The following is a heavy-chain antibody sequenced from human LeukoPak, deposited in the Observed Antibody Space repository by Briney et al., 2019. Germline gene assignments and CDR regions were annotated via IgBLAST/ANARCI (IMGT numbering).Heavy chain of an antibody. V-gene: IGHV4-39*01. J-gene: IGHJ3*02. Sequence: SEILSLTCTVSGGSISSSSYYWGWIRQPPGKGLEWIGSIYYSGSTYYNPSLKSRVTISVDTSKNQFSLKLSSVTAADTAVYYCARNGGGSVRGAFDIWGQGTMVTVSS. CDR1: GGSISSSSYY. D-gene: IGHD3-16*01. CDR2: IYYSGST. CDR3: ARNGGGSVRGAFDI.